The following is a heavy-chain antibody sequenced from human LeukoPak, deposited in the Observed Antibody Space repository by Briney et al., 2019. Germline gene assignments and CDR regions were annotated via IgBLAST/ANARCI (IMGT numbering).Heavy chain of an antibody. D-gene: IGHD3-16*01. CDR1: GFTFSTYS. CDR2: ISSSSSSI. CDR3: TRDLGLGGGVTY. J-gene: IGHJ4*02. Sequence: GGSLRLSCAASGFTFSTYSMNWVRQAPGKGLEWVSYISSSSSSIYYADSVKGSFTISRDNAKNSLYLQMNSLTAEDTAVYYCTRDLGLGGGVTYWGQGTLVTVSS. V-gene: IGHV3-21*01.